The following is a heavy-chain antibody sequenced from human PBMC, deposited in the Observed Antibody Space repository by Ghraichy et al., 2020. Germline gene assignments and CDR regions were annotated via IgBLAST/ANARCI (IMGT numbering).Heavy chain of an antibody. CDR3: VRRGYSGYD. J-gene: IGHJ4*02. V-gene: IGHV4-39*01. Sequence: SETLSLTCTVSGGSINSSSHYWGWIRQPPGKGLEWIGSINYSGRTNYKPSLESRVTISVDKSKNQFSLKLSSVTAADTAVFVCVRRGYSGYDWGQGTLVTVSS. CDR2: INYSGRT. D-gene: IGHD5-12*01. CDR1: GGSINSSSHY.